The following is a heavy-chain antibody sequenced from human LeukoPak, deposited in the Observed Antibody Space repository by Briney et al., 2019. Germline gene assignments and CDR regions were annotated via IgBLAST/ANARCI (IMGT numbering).Heavy chain of an antibody. V-gene: IGHV3-23*01. CDR3: AKDRSGSSWTFDY. CDR1: GFTFSSYA. CDR2: ISGSGGST. Sequence: GGSLRLSCAASGFTFSSYAMSWVRQAPGKGLEWVSAISGSGGSTYYADSVKGRFTISRDNSKNTVYLQMNSLRAEDTAVYYCAKDRSGSSWTFDYWGQGTLVAVSS. J-gene: IGHJ4*02. D-gene: IGHD6-13*01.